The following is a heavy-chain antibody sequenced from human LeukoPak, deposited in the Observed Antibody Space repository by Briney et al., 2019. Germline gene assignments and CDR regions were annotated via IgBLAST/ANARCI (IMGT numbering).Heavy chain of an antibody. Sequence: PGESLKISCKGSGYNFNTYWIAWVRQMPGKGLEWMGIIYPSDSDTRYSPSFQGQVTISVDKSISTAYLQWSSLKASDSAMYYCARLYGRCLGYWGQGTLLTVSS. D-gene: IGHD1-26*01. J-gene: IGHJ4*02. CDR2: IYPSDSDT. V-gene: IGHV5-51*01. CDR3: ARLYGRCLGY. CDR1: GYNFNTYW.